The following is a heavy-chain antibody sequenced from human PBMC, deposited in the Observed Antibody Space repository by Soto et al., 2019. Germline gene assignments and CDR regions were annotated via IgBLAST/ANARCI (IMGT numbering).Heavy chain of an antibody. CDR3: ARGVGFGYYYYHMDL. CDR1: GDSVTSVSDY. D-gene: IGHD3-10*01. CDR2: IYYSGSA. Sequence: TLSLTCTVSGDSVTSVSDYWSWIRQPPGKGLEWIGYIYYSGSADYNPSLGSRVTISIDTSKNQFSLKLTSVTAADTAVYYCARGVGFGYYYYHMDLWGQGTTVTVSS. J-gene: IGHJ6*02. V-gene: IGHV4-61*01.